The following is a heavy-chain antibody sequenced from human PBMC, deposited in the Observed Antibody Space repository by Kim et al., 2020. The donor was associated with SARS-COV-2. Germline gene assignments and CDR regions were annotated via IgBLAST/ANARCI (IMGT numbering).Heavy chain of an antibody. J-gene: IGHJ6*03. D-gene: IGHD6-6*01. CDR2: INHSGST. V-gene: IGHV4-34*01. Sequence: SETLSLTCAVYGGSFSGYYWSWIRQPPGKGLEWIGEINHSGSTNYNPSLKSRVTISVDTSKNQFSLKLSSVTAADTAVYYCAREGPYSSSSGSYYYYYYYMDVWGKGTTVTVSS. CDR1: GGSFSGYY. CDR3: AREGPYSSSSGSYYYYYYYMDV.